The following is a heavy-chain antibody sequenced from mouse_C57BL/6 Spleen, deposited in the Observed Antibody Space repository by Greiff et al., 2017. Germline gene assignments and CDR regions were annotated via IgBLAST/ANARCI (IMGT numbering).Heavy chain of an antibody. Sequence: QVHVKQSGAELVRPGASVKLSCKASGYTFTDYYINWVKQRPGQGLEWIARIYPGSGNTYYNEKFKGKATLTAEKSSSTAYMQLSSLTSEDSAVYFCARSRGSSGYYAMDYWGQGTSVTVSS. CDR2: IYPGSGNT. J-gene: IGHJ4*01. CDR3: ARSRGSSGYYAMDY. V-gene: IGHV1-76*01. CDR1: GYTFTDYY. D-gene: IGHD3-2*02.